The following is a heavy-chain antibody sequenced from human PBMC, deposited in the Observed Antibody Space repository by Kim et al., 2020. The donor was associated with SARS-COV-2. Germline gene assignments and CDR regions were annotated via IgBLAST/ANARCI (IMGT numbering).Heavy chain of an antibody. V-gene: IGHV5-51*01. J-gene: IGHJ3*01. CDR3: ARSYGDQAFDV. Sequence: TRYTQSCEGQVTISDDKSISTVFLHWGSLKASDTAMYYCARSYGDQAFDVWGQGTMITVSS. D-gene: IGHD4-17*01. CDR2: T.